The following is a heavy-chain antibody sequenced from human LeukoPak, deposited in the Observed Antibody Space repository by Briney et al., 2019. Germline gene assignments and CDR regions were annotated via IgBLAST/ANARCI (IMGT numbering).Heavy chain of an antibody. V-gene: IGHV3-15*01. CDR3: TTGVVYYDSSGYDY. CDR2: LKSKTDGGTT. D-gene: IGHD3-22*01. CDR1: GFTFSNAW. Sequence: GSLRLSCAASGFTFSNAWMSWVRQAPGKGLEWVGRLKSKTDGGTTDYAAHVKGRFTISRDDSKNTLYLQMHSLKTEDTDVYYCTTGVVYYDSSGYDYWGQGTLVTVSS. J-gene: IGHJ4*02.